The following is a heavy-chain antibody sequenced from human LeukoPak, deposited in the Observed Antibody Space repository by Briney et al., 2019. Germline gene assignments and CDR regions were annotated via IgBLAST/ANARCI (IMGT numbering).Heavy chain of an antibody. Sequence: ASVKVSCKASGGTFSSYAISWVRQAPGQGLEWMGGIIPIFGTANYAQKFQGRVRITADESTSTAYMELSSLRSEDTAVYYCAREIEIGRAFDYWGQGTLVTVSS. J-gene: IGHJ4*02. CDR1: GGTFSSYA. CDR3: AREIEIGRAFDY. CDR2: IIPIFGTA. V-gene: IGHV1-69*13. D-gene: IGHD5-24*01.